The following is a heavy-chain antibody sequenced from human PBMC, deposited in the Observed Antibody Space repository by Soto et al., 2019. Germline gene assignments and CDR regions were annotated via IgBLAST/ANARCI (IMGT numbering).Heavy chain of an antibody. CDR3: ARGHMGWFDP. CDR2: IYYSGET. CDR1: GGSVSSYF. V-gene: IGHV4-59*02. D-gene: IGHD3-16*01. J-gene: IGHJ5*02. Sequence: PSETLSLTCTGSGGSVSSYFWSWIRQPPGKGLEWIGYIYYSGETNSNPSLKSRVTMSVDTSKNQFSLRLNSVTAADSAVYYCARGHMGWFDPWGLGTLVTVSS.